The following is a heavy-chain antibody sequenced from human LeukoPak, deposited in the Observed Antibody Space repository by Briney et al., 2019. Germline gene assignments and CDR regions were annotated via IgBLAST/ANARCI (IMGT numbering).Heavy chain of an antibody. CDR2: IYYSAST. V-gene: IGHV4-39*07. CDR1: GGFISSSSYY. J-gene: IGHJ4*02. Sequence: SETLSLTCTVSGGFISSSSYYWGWIRQPPGKGLEWIGSIYYSASTYYHPSLKSRVTISVDTSKNQFSLKLSSVTAADTAVYYCARDHGEEGGYHFDYWGQGTLVTVSS. D-gene: IGHD3-10*01. CDR3: ARDHGEEGGYHFDY.